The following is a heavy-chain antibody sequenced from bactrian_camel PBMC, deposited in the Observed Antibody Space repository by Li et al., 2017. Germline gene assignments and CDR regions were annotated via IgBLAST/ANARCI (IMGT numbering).Heavy chain of an antibody. CDR3: AARGPYCYTKLSVADFTY. CDR1: GYTYNRNC. V-gene: IGHV3S1*01. Sequence: HVQLVESGGGSVQAGGSLRLSCAASGYTYNRNCMAWFRQAPGKEREGVARIYTGSGNTYYADSVKGRFTISQDNAKNTVYLQINSLKPEDTAMYYCAARGPYCYTKLSVADFTYWGQGTQVTVS. CDR2: IYTGSGNT. J-gene: IGHJ6*01. D-gene: IGHD3*01.